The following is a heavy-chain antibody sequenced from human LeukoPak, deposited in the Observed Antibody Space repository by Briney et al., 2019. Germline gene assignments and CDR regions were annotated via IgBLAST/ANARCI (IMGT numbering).Heavy chain of an antibody. CDR3: ARGRGSSWYFDY. CDR1: GFAFNRYG. V-gene: IGHV3-33*01. Sequence: GRSLRLSCAASGFAFNRYGMHWVRQAPGKGLEWVAVIWDDGSNQKYADSVKGRFTISRDNSKNTLYLQMNSLRAEDTAVYYCARGRGSSWYFDYWGQGTLVTVSS. J-gene: IGHJ4*02. D-gene: IGHD6-13*01. CDR2: IWDDGSNQ.